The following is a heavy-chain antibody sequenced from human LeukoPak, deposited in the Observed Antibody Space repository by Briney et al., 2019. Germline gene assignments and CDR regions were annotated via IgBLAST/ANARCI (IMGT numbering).Heavy chain of an antibody. V-gene: IGHV4-39*07. CDR2: IYYSGST. CDR3: AILHDGHYDSSGYYLNWFDP. CDR1: GGSISSSSYY. D-gene: IGHD3-22*01. J-gene: IGHJ5*02. Sequence: SETLSLTCTVSGGSISSSSYYWGWIRQPPGKGLEWIGSIYYSGSTYYNPSLKSRVTISVDTSKNQFSLKLSSVTAADTAVYYCAILHDGHYDSSGYYLNWFDPWGQGTLVTVSS.